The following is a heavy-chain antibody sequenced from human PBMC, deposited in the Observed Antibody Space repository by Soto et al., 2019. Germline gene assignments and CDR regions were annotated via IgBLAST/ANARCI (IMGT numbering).Heavy chain of an antibody. V-gene: IGHV3-66*01. CDR2: LYSGGST. CDR1: GFTVSSTY. CDR3: VGDLDY. J-gene: IGHJ4*02. Sequence: EVQLVESGGGLVQPGGSLRLSCAASGFTVSSTYMSWVRQAPGKGLECVSILYSGGSTYSADSVKGRFTISRDNSKNTLYFQMDSLRAEDTAVYYCVGDLDYWGQGTLVTVSS.